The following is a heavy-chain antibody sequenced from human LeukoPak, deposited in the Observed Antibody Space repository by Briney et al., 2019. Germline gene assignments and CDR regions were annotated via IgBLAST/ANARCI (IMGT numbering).Heavy chain of an antibody. CDR2: IESKTDGGTT. V-gene: IGHV3-15*04. J-gene: IGHJ4*02. Sequence: GGSHRLSCAASGFSFSDAWMSWVRQIPGKGLEWVGRIESKTDGGTTDYAAPVKGRFTISRDDSTNTLYLQMNSLKSEDTAGYYCTTYGSGRKFDYWGQGILVTVSS. D-gene: IGHD3-10*01. CDR1: GFSFSDAW. CDR3: TTYGSGRKFDY.